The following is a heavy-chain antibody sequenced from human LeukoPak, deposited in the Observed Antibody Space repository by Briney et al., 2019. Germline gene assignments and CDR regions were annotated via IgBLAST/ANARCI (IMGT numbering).Heavy chain of an antibody. CDR3: ARGSVPYDFWSGYYHNWFDP. D-gene: IGHD3-3*01. CDR1: GDSVSSNSAA. Sequence: SQTLSLTCAISGDSVSSNSAAWNWIRQSPSRGLEWLGRTYYRSKWYNDYAVSMKSRITINPDTSKNQFSLQLNSVTPEDTAVYYCARGSVPYDFWSGYYHNWFDPWGQGTLVTVSS. CDR2: TYYRSKWYN. J-gene: IGHJ5*02. V-gene: IGHV6-1*01.